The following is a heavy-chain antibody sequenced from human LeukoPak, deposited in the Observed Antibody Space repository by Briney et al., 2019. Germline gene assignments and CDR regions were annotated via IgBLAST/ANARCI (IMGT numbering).Heavy chain of an antibody. J-gene: IGHJ4*02. CDR1: GGSFSGYY. CDR2: INHSGST. V-gene: IGHV4-34*01. Sequence: SEPLSLTCAVYGGSFSGYYWSWIRQPPGKGLEWIGEINHSGSTNYNPSLKSRVTISVDTSKNQFSLKLSSVTAADTAVYYCARGGGVWGSYRLFDYWGQGTLVTVSS. D-gene: IGHD3-16*02. CDR3: ARGGGVWGSYRLFDY.